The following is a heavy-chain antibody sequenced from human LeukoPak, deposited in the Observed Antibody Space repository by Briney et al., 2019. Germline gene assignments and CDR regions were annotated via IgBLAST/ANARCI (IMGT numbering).Heavy chain of an antibody. CDR2: IIPIFGTA. D-gene: IGHD3-10*01. CDR3: ARDYYGSGSYYTGFFDY. V-gene: IGHV1-69*05. J-gene: IGHJ4*02. CDR1: GGTFISYA. Sequence: GASVKVSCKASGGTFISYAVSWVRQAPGQGLEWMGRIIPIFGTANYAQKFQGRVTITTDESTSTAYMELSSPRSEDTAVYYCARDYYGSGSYYTGFFDYWGQGTLVTVSS.